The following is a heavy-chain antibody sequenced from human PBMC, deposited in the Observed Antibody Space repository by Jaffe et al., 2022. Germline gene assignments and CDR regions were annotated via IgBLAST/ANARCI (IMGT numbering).Heavy chain of an antibody. CDR2: ISSSSSYI. V-gene: IGHV3-21*01. CDR3: ARDLIVSGYYDFWSGSHSWFDP. J-gene: IGHJ5*02. D-gene: IGHD3-3*01. Sequence: EVQLVESGGGLVKPGGSLRLSCAASGFTFSSYSMNWVRQAPGKGLEWVSSISSSSSYIYYADSVKGRFTISRDNAKNSLYLQMNSLRAEDTAVYYCARDLIVSGYYDFWSGSHSWFDPWGQGTLVTVSS. CDR1: GFTFSSYS.